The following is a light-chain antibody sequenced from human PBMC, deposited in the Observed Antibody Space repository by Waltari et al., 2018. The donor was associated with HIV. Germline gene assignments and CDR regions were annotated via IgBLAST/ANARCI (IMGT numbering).Light chain of an antibody. V-gene: IGKV4-1*01. Sequence: IVMTQSPDYLAVSLGGRATVNCKSSQSLLDSSTNKHFLDWYQQKPGQPPKVVLCWAAHRESGVADGFSDGWPVTNFSLTINSLQAEDWAVYYCQQYHTPPFTFGGGTRVEIK. CDR1: QSLLDSSTNKHF. J-gene: IGKJ4*01. CDR2: WAA. CDR3: QQYHTPPFT.